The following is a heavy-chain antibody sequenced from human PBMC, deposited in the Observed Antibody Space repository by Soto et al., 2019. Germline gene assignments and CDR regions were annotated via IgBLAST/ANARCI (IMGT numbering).Heavy chain of an antibody. CDR3: ARDQGIYGDYSYYYFYYGMDV. Sequence: SETLSLTCTVSGGSISSGDYYWSWIRQPPGKGLEWIGYIYYSGSTYYNPSLKSRVTISVDTSKNQFSLKLSSVTAADTAVYYCARDQGIYGDYSYYYFYYGMDVWGLGTTVTVSS. J-gene: IGHJ6*02. CDR1: GGSISSGDYY. CDR2: IYYSGST. D-gene: IGHD4-17*01. V-gene: IGHV4-30-4*01.